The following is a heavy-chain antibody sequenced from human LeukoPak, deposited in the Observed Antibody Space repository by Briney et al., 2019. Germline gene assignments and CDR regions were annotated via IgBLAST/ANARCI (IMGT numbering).Heavy chain of an antibody. D-gene: IGHD2-21*02. CDR1: GFAFSIYS. CDR2: ITGSSSKI. J-gene: IGHJ4*02. CDR3: ATSRDWRVES. V-gene: IGHV3-48*02. Sequence: GGSLRLSCVASGFAFSIYSLNWVRQTPGKRLEWVSYITGSSSKILYADSVKGRFTISRDNAKTSLYLQMNSLRDEDTAVYYCATSRDWRVESWGRGIAVTVSS.